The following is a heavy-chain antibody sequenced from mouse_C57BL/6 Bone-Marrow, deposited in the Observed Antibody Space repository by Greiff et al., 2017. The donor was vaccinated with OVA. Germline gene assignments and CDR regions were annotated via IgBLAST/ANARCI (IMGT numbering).Heavy chain of an antibody. CDR2: ISDGGSYT. Sequence: EVHLVESGGGLVKPGGSLKLSCAASGFTFSSYAMSWVRQTPEKSLEWVATISDGGSYTYYPDNVKGRFTISRDNAKNNLYLQMSHLKSEDTAMYYCARDNYYGLDYWGQGTTLTVSS. V-gene: IGHV5-4*01. J-gene: IGHJ2*01. CDR1: GFTFSSYA. D-gene: IGHD1-1*01. CDR3: ARDNYYGLDY.